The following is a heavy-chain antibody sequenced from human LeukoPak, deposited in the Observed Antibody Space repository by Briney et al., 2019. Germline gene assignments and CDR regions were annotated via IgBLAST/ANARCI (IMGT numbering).Heavy chain of an antibody. Sequence: GGSLRLSCAASGFTFSSYSMNWVRQAPGKGLEWVSYISSSSSTIYYADSVKGRFTISRDNAKNSLYLQMNSLRAEDTALYYCAKDLEDGYNWGGFDYWGQGTLVTVSS. CDR1: GFTFSSYS. CDR2: ISSSSSTI. D-gene: IGHD5-24*01. V-gene: IGHV3-48*01. CDR3: AKDLEDGYNWGGFDY. J-gene: IGHJ4*02.